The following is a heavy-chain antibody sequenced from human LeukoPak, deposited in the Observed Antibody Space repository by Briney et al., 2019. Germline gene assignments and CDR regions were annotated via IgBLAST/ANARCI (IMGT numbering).Heavy chain of an antibody. D-gene: IGHD6-13*01. CDR1: GGSISSYY. J-gene: IGHJ5*02. V-gene: IGHV4-59*08. CDR3: AGSGYSSSWYPNWFDP. Sequence: SETLSLTCTVSGGSISSYYWSWIRQPPGKGLEWIGYIYYSGSTNYNPSLKSRVTISVDTSKNQFSLKLSSVTAADTAVYYCAGSGYSSSWYPNWFDPWGQGTLVTVSS. CDR2: IYYSGST.